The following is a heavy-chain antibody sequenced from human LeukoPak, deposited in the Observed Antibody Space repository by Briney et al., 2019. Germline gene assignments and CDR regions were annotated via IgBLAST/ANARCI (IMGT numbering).Heavy chain of an antibody. Sequence: ASVKVSCKASGYTFTSYYMHWVRQAPGQGLEWMGIINPSGGSTSYAQKFQGRVTMTTDTSTSTAYMELRSLRSDDTAVYYCARVWWLPPDGDAFDIWGQGTMVTVSS. CDR3: ARVWWLPPDGDAFDI. CDR1: GYTFTSYY. V-gene: IGHV1-46*01. D-gene: IGHD5-12*01. CDR2: INPSGGST. J-gene: IGHJ3*02.